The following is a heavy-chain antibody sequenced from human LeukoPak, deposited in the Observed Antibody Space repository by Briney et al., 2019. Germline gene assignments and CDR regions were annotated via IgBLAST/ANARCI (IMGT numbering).Heavy chain of an antibody. V-gene: IGHV3-49*04. J-gene: IGHJ6*03. Sequence: PGGSLRLSCTASGFTFGDYAMSWVRQAPGKGLEWVGFIRGKAYGGTTEYAASVKGRFTISRDDSKSIAYLQMNSLKTEDTAVYYCTRVGIAVAATGYYYMDVWGKGTAVTVSS. CDR1: GFTFGDYA. CDR3: TRVGIAVAATGYYYMDV. CDR2: IRGKAYGGTT. D-gene: IGHD6-19*01.